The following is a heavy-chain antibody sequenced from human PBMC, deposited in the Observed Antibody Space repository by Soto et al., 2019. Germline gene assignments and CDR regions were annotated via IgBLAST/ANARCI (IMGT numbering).Heavy chain of an antibody. Sequence: QVTLKESGPVLVKPTETLTLTCTVSGFSLSNARMGVSWIRQPPGKALEWLAHIFSNDEKSYSTSLKSRLTISKDTSKSQVVLTMTNMDHVDTATYYCARMTLGYCSGGSCPASSYYFDYWGQGTLVTVSS. CDR3: ARMTLGYCSGGSCPASSYYFDY. D-gene: IGHD2-15*01. CDR1: GFSLSNARMG. J-gene: IGHJ4*02. CDR2: IFSNDEK. V-gene: IGHV2-26*01.